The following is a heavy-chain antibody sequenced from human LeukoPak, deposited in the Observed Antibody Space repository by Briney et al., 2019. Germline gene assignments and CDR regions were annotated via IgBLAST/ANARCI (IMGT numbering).Heavy chain of an antibody. CDR3: ARQGYGGNPQGAADY. CDR1: GYTFINYD. J-gene: IGHJ4*02. V-gene: IGHV1-18*01. CDR2: ISTYNGNT. D-gene: IGHD4-23*01. Sequence: ASVRVSCKASGYTFINYDFSWVRQAPGQGLEWMGWISTYNGNTNYAQKLQGRVTMTTDTSTSTAYMELRSLRSDDTAVYYCARQGYGGNPQGAADYWGQGTLVTVSS.